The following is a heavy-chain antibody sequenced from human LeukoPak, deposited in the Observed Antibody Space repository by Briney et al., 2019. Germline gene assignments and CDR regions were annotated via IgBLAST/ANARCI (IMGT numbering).Heavy chain of an antibody. CDR2: IVPILGIA. CDR3: ASDDIVVVPAATPPYYYYYGMDV. CDR1: GGTFSSYA. V-gene: IGHV1-69*04. Sequence: SVKVSCKASGGTFSSYAISWVRQAPGQGLEWMGRIVPILGIANYAQKFQGRVTITADKSTSTAYMELSSLRSEDTAVYYCASDDIVVVPAATPPYYYYYGMDVWGQGTTVTVSS. J-gene: IGHJ6*02. D-gene: IGHD2-2*01.